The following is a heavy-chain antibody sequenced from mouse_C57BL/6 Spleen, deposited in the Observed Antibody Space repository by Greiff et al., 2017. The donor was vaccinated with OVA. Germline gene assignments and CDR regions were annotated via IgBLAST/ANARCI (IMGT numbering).Heavy chain of an antibody. D-gene: IGHD2-4*01. V-gene: IGHV1-18*01. J-gene: IGHJ3*01. CDR3: ARSGNDYPFAY. CDR1: GYTFTDYN. Sequence: VQLKQSGPELVKPGASVKIPCKASGYTFTDYNMDWVKQSHGKSLEWIGDINPNNGGTIYNQKFKGKATLTVDKSSSTAYMELRSLTSEDTAVYYCARSGNDYPFAYWGQGTLVTVSA. CDR2: INPNNGGT.